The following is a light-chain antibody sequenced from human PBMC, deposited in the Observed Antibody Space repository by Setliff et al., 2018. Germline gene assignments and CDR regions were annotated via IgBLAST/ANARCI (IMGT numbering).Light chain of an antibody. CDR1: QPISSYS. Sequence: EIVLTQSPGTLSLSPGERATLPCRASQPISSYSLAWTQQKPGQAPRLIIYGASTRAIGTPDRFSGSGSGTDFTLTISRLEPEDFAVYYCQHYGTSLWTFGQRTKVDIK. CDR3: QHYGTSLWT. V-gene: IGKV3-20*01. J-gene: IGKJ1*01. CDR2: GAS.